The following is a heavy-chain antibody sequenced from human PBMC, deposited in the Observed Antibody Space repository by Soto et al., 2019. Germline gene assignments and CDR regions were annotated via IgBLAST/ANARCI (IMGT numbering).Heavy chain of an antibody. J-gene: IGHJ4*02. Sequence: QVQLVQSGAEVRQPASSVKVSCNTSGGTFSSYAISWVRQAPGQGLEWMGGIGPIVDTSTYAQKFQGRVTITADESTSTVYMELSSLRSDDTAVYYCVRVVAIPGYPDNWGQGTLVTVSS. V-gene: IGHV1-69*12. CDR1: GGTFSSYA. CDR2: IGPIVDTS. D-gene: IGHD5-12*01. CDR3: VRVVAIPGYPDN.